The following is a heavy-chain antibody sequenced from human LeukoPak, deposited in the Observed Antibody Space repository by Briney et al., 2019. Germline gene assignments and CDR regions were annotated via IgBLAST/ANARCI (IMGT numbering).Heavy chain of an antibody. Sequence: GASVKVSCKTSGYTFTGYYIHWVRQAPGQGLEWLGRIDPNSGGTSYAHNFQGRVTMTRDTSISTAYMDLSSLRPDDTAVYYCARDSRVSGDYWGQGTLVTVSS. CDR1: GYTFTGYY. J-gene: IGHJ4*02. CDR2: IDPNSGGT. D-gene: IGHD2-2*01. V-gene: IGHV1-2*06. CDR3: ARDSRVSGDY.